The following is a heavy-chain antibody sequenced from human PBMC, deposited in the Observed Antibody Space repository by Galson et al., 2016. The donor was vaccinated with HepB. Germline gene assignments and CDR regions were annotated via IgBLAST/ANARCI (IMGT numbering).Heavy chain of an antibody. D-gene: IGHD3-10*01. Sequence: SLRLSCAASGFSFGVYYMSWIRQAPGKGLEWVSSISLSTTYTHYADSLKGRFTISRDDARNSLYLQLNGLRAEDTAVYYCARENYGIFGYWGQGALVTVSS. CDR2: ISLSTTYT. J-gene: IGHJ4*02. V-gene: IGHV3-11*06. CDR3: ARENYGIFGY. CDR1: GFSFGVYY.